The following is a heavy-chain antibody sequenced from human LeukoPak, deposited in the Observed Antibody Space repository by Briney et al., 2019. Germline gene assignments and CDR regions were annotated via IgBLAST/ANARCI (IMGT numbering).Heavy chain of an antibody. Sequence: SQTLSLTCTVSGGSISSGGYYWSWIRQHPGKGLEWIGYIYYSGSTYYNPSLKSRVTISVDTSKNQFSLKLSSVTAADTAVYYCARAPIVVDHDAFDIWGQGTMVTVST. CDR2: IYYSGST. CDR1: GGSISSGGYY. D-gene: IGHD3-22*01. CDR3: ARAPIVVDHDAFDI. V-gene: IGHV4-31*03. J-gene: IGHJ3*02.